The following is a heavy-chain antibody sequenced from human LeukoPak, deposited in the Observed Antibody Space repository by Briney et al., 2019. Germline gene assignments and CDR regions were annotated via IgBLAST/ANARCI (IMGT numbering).Heavy chain of an antibody. CDR2: ISGSGGST. J-gene: IGHJ6*03. D-gene: IGHD6-6*01. V-gene: IGHV3-23*01. CDR1: GFTFSTYA. CDR3: AKMRGQLQLQYYMDV. Sequence: TGGSLRLSCAASGFTFSTYAMSWVRQAPGKGLEWVSTISGSGGSTFYADSVRCQFTISRDNSKNTVYLQMNSLRVEDTAVLYCAKMRGQLQLQYYMDVWGPGTTVAVSS.